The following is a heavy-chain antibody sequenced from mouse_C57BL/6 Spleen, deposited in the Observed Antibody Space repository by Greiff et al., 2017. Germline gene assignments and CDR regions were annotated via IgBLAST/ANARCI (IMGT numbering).Heavy chain of an antibody. CDR3: ARLDVYYVMDY. J-gene: IGHJ4*01. Sequence: EVKLMESGGGLVKPGGSLKLSCAASGFTFSDYGMHWVRQAPEKGLEWVAYISSGSSTIYYADTVKGRFTISRDNAKNTLFLQMTSLRSEDTAMYYCARLDVYYVMDYWGQGTSVTVSS. CDR1: GFTFSDYG. CDR2: ISSGSSTI. V-gene: IGHV5-17*01.